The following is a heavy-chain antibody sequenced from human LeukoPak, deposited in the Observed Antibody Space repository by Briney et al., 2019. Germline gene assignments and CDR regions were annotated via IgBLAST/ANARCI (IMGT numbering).Heavy chain of an antibody. V-gene: IGHV4-34*01. Sequence: SETLSLTCAVYGGSFSGYYWSWIRQPPGRGLEWIGEINHSGSTNYNPSLKSRVPISVDTSKNQFSLKLTSVTAADTAVYYCASAGYCSSTSCYRAAWFDPWGQGTLVTVSS. J-gene: IGHJ5*02. CDR3: ASAGYCSSTSCYRAAWFDP. CDR2: INHSGST. D-gene: IGHD2-2*01. CDR1: GGSFSGYY.